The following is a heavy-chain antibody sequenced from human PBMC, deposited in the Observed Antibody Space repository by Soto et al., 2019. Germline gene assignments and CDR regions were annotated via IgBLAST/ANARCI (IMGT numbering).Heavy chain of an antibody. Sequence: ESLQISCKGSGSSFTSYWIGWVRQMPGKGLEWMGIIYPGDSDTRYRPSFQGQVTISADKSISTDYLQWSSLKASDTAMYYCARLPRYYYDSSGYYPLLYYYYGMDFWRQGTTVTVSS. CDR3: ARLPRYYYDSSGYYPLLYYYYGMDF. D-gene: IGHD3-22*01. CDR2: IYPGDSDT. J-gene: IGHJ6*02. V-gene: IGHV5-51*01. CDR1: GSSFTSYW.